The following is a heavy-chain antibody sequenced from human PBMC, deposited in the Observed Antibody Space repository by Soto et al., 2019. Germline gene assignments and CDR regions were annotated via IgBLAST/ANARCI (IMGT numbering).Heavy chain of an antibody. V-gene: IGHV4-30-2*01. D-gene: IGHD5-18*01. Sequence: ILSLTCAVSGGSISSGGYSWSWIRQPPGKGLEWIGYIYHSGSTYYNPSLKSRVTISVDRSKNQFSLKLSSVTAADTAVYYCAREGYSYDYYYGMDVWGQGTTVTVSS. J-gene: IGHJ6*02. CDR2: IYHSGST. CDR3: AREGYSYDYYYGMDV. CDR1: GGSISSGGYS.